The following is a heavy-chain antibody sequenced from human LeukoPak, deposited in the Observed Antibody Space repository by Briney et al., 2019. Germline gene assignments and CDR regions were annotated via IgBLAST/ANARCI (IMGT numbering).Heavy chain of an antibody. J-gene: IGHJ6*02. CDR3: ALYYYGSGSYRDYGMDV. CDR2: IIPILGIA. Sequence: SVKVSCKASGGTFSSYAISWVRQAPGQGLEWMGRIIPILGIANYAQKFQGRVTITADKSTSTAYMELSSLRSGDTAVYYCALYYYGSGSYRDYGMDVWGQGTTVTVSS. CDR1: GGTFSSYA. V-gene: IGHV1-69*04. D-gene: IGHD3-10*01.